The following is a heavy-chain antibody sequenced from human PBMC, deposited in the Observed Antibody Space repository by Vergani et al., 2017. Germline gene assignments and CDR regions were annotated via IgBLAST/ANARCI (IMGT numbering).Heavy chain of an antibody. Sequence: EVQLVESGGGLVQPGRSLRLSCAASGFTFDDYAMHWVRQAPGKGLEWVSGISWNSGSTGYADSVKGRFTISRDNAKNSLYLQMNSLRAEDTALYYCAKAQSSSWARYGMDVWGQGTTVTVSS. CDR1: GFTFDDYA. V-gene: IGHV3-9*01. CDR3: AKAQSSSWARYGMDV. J-gene: IGHJ6*02. D-gene: IGHD6-13*01. CDR2: ISWNSGST.